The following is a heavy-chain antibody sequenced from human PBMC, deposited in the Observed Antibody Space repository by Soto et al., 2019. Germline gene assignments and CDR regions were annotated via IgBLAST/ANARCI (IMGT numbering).Heavy chain of an antibody. J-gene: IGHJ6*02. V-gene: IGHV1-69*13. CDR2: IVPIFGTA. CDR3: ARERRLAAAGTDYYYYGMDV. D-gene: IGHD6-13*01. CDR1: GGTFSSYA. Sequence: GASVKVSCKASGGTFSSYAISWVRQAPGQGLEWMGGIVPIFGTANYAQKFQGRVTITADESTSTAYMELSSLRSEDTAVYYCARERRLAAAGTDYYYYGMDVWGQGTTVTVSS.